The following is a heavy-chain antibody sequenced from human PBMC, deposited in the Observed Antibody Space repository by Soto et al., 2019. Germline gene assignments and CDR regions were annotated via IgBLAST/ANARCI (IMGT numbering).Heavy chain of an antibody. Sequence: ESGGGLVKPGGSLRLSCAASGFTFNTYDMNWVRQAPGKGLEWVSSITTSSAYIYYADSLKGRITISRDNAKNSLFLQMTSLSAEDTAVYYCVRSGTARLLRHSWFDTWGQGTLVTVSS. CDR2: ITTSSAYI. V-gene: IGHV3-21*01. J-gene: IGHJ5*02. D-gene: IGHD2-21*01. CDR1: GFTFNTYD. CDR3: VRSGTARLLRHSWFDT.